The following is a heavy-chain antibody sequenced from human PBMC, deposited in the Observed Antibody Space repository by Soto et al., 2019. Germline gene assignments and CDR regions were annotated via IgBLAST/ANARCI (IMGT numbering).Heavy chain of an antibody. J-gene: IGHJ6*02. Sequence: PGGSLRLSCAASGFTFSSYGMHWVRQAPGKGLEWVAVISYDGSNKYYADSVKGRFTISRDNSKNTLYLQMNSLRAEDTAVYYCAKDRGYCSGGSCPEGDYYYGMDVWGQGTTVTVSS. CDR3: AKDRGYCSGGSCPEGDYYYGMDV. CDR2: ISYDGSNK. V-gene: IGHV3-30*18. D-gene: IGHD2-15*01. CDR1: GFTFSSYG.